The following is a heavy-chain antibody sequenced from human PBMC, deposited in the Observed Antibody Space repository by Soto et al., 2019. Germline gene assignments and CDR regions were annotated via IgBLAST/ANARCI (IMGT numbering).Heavy chain of an antibody. D-gene: IGHD1-26*01. CDR3: ARGEVGALAVDYYYYGMDV. Sequence: QVQLQQWGAGLLKPSETLSLTGAVYGGSFSGYYWSWIRQPPGKGLEWIGEINHGGRTNYNPSLKSRVTISVDTSKNQFSLRLSSVTAADTAVYFCARGEVGALAVDYYYYGMDVWGQGTTVTVSS. V-gene: IGHV4-34*01. J-gene: IGHJ6*02. CDR2: INHGGRT. CDR1: GGSFSGYY.